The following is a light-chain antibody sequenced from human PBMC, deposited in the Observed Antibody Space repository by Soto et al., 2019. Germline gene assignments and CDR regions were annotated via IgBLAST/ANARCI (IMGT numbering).Light chain of an antibody. Sequence: NFMLTQPHSVSESPGKTVTISCTRSSGSIASNYVQWYQQRPGSAPTTVLYEDNQRPSGVPDRFSGSIDSSSNSASLTISGLKTEDEADYCCQSYDSSNHVVFGGGTKLTVL. CDR1: SGSIASNY. CDR2: EDN. J-gene: IGLJ2*01. V-gene: IGLV6-57*04. CDR3: QSYDSSNHVV.